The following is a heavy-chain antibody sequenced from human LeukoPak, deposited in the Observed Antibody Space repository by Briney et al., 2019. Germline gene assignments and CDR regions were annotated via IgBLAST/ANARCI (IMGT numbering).Heavy chain of an antibody. CDR2: IKQDGSEK. V-gene: IGHV3-7*01. D-gene: IGHD3-3*01. J-gene: IGHJ4*02. CDR3: ARDPYYDFWSGYYRVDY. CDR1: GFTFSSYW. Sequence: GGSLRLSCAASGFTFSSYWMSWVRQAPGKGLEWVAHIKQDGSEKYYVDSVKGRFTISRDNAKNSLYLQMNSLRAEDTAVYYCARDPYYDFWSGYYRVDYWGQGTLVTVSS.